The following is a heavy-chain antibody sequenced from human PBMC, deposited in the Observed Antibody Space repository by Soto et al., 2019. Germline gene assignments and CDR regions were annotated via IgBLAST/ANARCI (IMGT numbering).Heavy chain of an antibody. CDR3: ARELGMATIGYFDY. D-gene: IGHD7-27*01. CDR2: INHSGST. Sequence: KTSETLSLTCAVYGGSFSGYYWSWIRQPPGKGLEWIGEINHSGSTNYNPSLKSRVTISVDTSKNQFSLKLSSVTAADTAVYYCARELGMATIGYFDYWGQGTLVTVSS. J-gene: IGHJ4*02. CDR1: GGSFSGYY. V-gene: IGHV4-34*01.